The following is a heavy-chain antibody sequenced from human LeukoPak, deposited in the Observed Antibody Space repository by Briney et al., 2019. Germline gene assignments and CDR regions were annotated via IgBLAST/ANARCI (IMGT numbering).Heavy chain of an antibody. Sequence: GGSLRLSCAASGFTFSSYSMNWVRQAPGKGLGWVSSISSSSSYIYYADSVKGRFTISRDNAKNSLYLQMNSLRAEDTAVYYCARQDGHYYYYGMDVWGQGTTVTVSS. CDR3: ARQDGHYYYYGMDV. CDR1: GFTFSSYS. D-gene: IGHD2-15*01. V-gene: IGHV3-21*01. CDR2: ISSSSSYI. J-gene: IGHJ6*02.